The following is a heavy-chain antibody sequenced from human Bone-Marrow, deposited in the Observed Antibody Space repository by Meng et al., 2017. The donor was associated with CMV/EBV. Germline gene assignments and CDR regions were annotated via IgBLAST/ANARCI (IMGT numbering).Heavy chain of an antibody. CDR2: INPNSGGT. D-gene: IGHD2-2*01. Sequence: ASVKVSCKASGGTFSSYAFSWVRQAPGQGLEWMGWINPNSGGTNYAQKFQGRVTMTRDTSISTAYMELSRLRSDDTAVYYCASQIVVVPAAKYHNWFDPWGQGTLVTVSS. J-gene: IGHJ5*02. V-gene: IGHV1-2*02. CDR1: GGTFSSYA. CDR3: ASQIVVVPAAKYHNWFDP.